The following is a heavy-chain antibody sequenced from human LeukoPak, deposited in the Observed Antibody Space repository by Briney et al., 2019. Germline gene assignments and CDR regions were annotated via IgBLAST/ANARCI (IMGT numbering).Heavy chain of an antibody. CDR2: IYTSGST. CDR3: ARVGAPVPVVAATVTPEFYFDY. V-gene: IGHV4-4*07. J-gene: IGHJ4*02. D-gene: IGHD2-15*01. CDR1: GGSINSYY. Sequence: SETLSLTCTVSGGSINSYYCSWIRQPAGKGLEWIGRIYTSGSTNYNPSLKSRVTMSVDTSKNQFSLKLSSVTAADTAVYYCARVGAPVPVVAATVTPEFYFDYWGQGTLVTVSS.